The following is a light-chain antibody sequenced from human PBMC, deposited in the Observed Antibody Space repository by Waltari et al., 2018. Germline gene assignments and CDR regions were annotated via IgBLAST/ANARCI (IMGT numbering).Light chain of an antibody. J-gene: IGKJ4*01. Sequence: AIQLTQSPSSLSASVGDRGTLTCRASQGIRGKLTWYQQKAGRAPKLLIYAASSLESGVPSRFSGSGSGTDFTLTISSLQPEDFATYYCQQFYSYPLTFGGGTKVEIK. CDR3: QQFYSYPLT. CDR1: QGIRGK. CDR2: AAS. V-gene: IGKV1-13*02.